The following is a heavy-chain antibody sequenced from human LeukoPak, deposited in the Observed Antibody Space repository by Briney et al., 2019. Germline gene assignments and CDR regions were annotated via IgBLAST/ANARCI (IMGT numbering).Heavy chain of an antibody. CDR3: AKYSSSSPVFDY. CDR2: IKQDGSEK. V-gene: IGHV3-7*03. D-gene: IGHD6-6*01. J-gene: IGHJ4*02. Sequence: GGSLRLSCAASGFTLSSYWMSWVRQAPGKGLEWVASIKQDGSEKYYVESVKGRFTISRDNAKKSLYLQMNSLRAEDTAVYYCAKYSSSSPVFDYWGQGTLVTVSS. CDR1: GFTLSSYW.